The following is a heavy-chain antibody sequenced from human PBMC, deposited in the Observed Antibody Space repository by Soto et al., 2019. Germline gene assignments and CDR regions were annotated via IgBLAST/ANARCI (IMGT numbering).Heavy chain of an antibody. CDR3: ARGDREDIAVVIGVRPGEYGVDV. D-gene: IGHD2-15*01. Sequence: QVQLEESGGGVVQPGSSLRLSCATSGFTFRNYAMHWVRQAPGKGLECVAVIAYDGSNKFYSDYVKGRFTISRDNSQKTLYLQINSLRYEDTAVYYCARGDREDIAVVIGVRPGEYGVDVWGQGTTVTVSS. V-gene: IGHV3-30-3*01. J-gene: IGHJ6*02. CDR2: IAYDGSNK. CDR1: GFTFRNYA.